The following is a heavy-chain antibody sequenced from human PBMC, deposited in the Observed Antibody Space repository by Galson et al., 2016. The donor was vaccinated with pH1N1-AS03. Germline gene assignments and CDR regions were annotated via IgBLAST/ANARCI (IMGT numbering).Heavy chain of an antibody. Sequence: LVKPTQPLTLTCTFSGFSLSTGGVHVAWIRQPPGKALEWLALIFWDGETRYRPSLRSRLTITKDTSKNQVVLTMTNMDPVDTATYYCARSTHVNEGLDFWGQGTLVTVSS. J-gene: IGHJ4*02. D-gene: IGHD2-8*01. CDR2: IFWDGET. CDR1: GFSLSTGGVH. V-gene: IGHV2-5*02. CDR3: ARSTHVNEGLDF.